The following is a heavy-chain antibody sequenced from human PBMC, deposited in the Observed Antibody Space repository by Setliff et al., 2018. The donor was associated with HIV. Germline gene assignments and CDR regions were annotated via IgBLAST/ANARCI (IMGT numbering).Heavy chain of an antibody. J-gene: IGHJ3*02. CDR3: ARAVNLTFDI. CDR1: GASITSGSYY. V-gene: IGHV4-61*09. Sequence: PSETLSLTCNVSGASITSGSYYWSWIRRPAGKGLEWIGHVYSRGPANYNPSLRSRVIISVDTSKNQLSLSLSSVTAADTAVYYCARAVNLTFDIWGQGSMVTVSS. CDR2: VYSRGPA.